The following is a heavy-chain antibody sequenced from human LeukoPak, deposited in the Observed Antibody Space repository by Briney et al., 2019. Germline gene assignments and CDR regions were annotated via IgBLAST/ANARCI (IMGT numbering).Heavy chain of an antibody. CDR2: ISGSGGST. CDR1: GLTFSSYW. V-gene: IGHV3-23*01. Sequence: GGSLRLSCAASGLTFSSYWMHWVRQAPGKGLEWVSAISGSGGSTYYADSVKGRFTISRDNSKNTLYLQMNSLRAEDTAVYYCAKLGYCSSTSCGGFDYWGQGTLVTVSS. J-gene: IGHJ4*02. D-gene: IGHD2-2*01. CDR3: AKLGYCSSTSCGGFDY.